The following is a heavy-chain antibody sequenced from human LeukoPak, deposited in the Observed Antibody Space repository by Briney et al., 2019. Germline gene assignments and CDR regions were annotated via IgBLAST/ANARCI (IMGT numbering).Heavy chain of an antibody. Sequence: GASVKVSRKASGYTFTSYYIHWVRQAPGQGLEWMGIINPSGGSTNYAQMFQGRVTMTRDTSTSTVYMELSSLRSEDTAVYYCARTSGWMFDYWGQGTLVTVSS. CDR3: ARTSGWMFDY. CDR2: INPSGGST. CDR1: GYTFTSYY. J-gene: IGHJ4*02. V-gene: IGHV1-46*01. D-gene: IGHD6-19*01.